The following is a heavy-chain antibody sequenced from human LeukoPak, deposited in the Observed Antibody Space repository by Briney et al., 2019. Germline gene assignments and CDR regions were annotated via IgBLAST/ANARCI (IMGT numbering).Heavy chain of an antibody. V-gene: IGHV1-8*01. J-gene: IGHJ5*02. CDR1: GYTFTSYD. CDR3: ARNGCEYCSSCSGWFDP. Sequence: GASVKVSCKASGYTFTSYDINWVRQATGQGPEGMGWMNPNSGNTGYAQKFQGRVTMTRNTSISTAYMELSSLRSEDTAVYYCARNGCEYCSSCSGWFDPWGQGTLVTVSS. D-gene: IGHD6-13*01. CDR2: MNPNSGNT.